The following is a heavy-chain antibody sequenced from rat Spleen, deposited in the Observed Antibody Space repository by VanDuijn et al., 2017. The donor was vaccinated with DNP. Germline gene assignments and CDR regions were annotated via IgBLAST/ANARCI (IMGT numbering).Heavy chain of an antibody. CDR1: GFSLTTYH. CDR3: ARDRGDGTYYSPFGF. D-gene: IGHD1-12*02. V-gene: IGHV2-30*01. CDR2: IWTGGTK. Sequence: QVQLKESGPGLVKPSETLSLTCTVPGFSLTTYHVSWVRQPPGKGLEWMGVIWTGGTKDYNAPLKSRLSISKDTSKSQVFLKMNSLQTEDIATYYCARDRGDGTYYSPFGFWGQGVMVTVSS. J-gene: IGHJ2*01.